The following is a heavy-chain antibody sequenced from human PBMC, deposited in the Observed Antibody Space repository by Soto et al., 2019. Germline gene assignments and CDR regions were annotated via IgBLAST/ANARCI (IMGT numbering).Heavy chain of an antibody. CDR2: ISASGGST. Sequence: EVQLLDSGGGLVQPGGSLRLSCAASGFTFNNYAMSWVRQAPGKGLEWVSSISASGGSTNYADSVKGRFTISRDNSEKTVYLQMNSLSAEDTAVYYCVKTRLAGGFDYWGQGSLVTVSS. V-gene: IGHV3-23*01. J-gene: IGHJ4*02. CDR1: GFTFNNYA. CDR3: VKTRLAGGFDY. D-gene: IGHD3-16*01.